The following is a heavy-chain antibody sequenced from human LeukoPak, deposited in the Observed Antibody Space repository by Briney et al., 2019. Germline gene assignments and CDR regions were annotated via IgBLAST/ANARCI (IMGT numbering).Heavy chain of an antibody. Sequence: TSETLSLTCAVYGGSFSAYYWSWIRQSPGKGLQWIAEVNHRGDTNYNPSVKGRVTISVDTSKNQFPLKVTSLTAADTAVYYCARGPTISETGYFDYWGQGTLVTVSS. J-gene: IGHJ4*03. CDR3: ARGPTISETGYFDY. CDR1: GGSFSAYY. CDR2: VNHRGDT. D-gene: IGHD1-1*01. V-gene: IGHV4-34*01.